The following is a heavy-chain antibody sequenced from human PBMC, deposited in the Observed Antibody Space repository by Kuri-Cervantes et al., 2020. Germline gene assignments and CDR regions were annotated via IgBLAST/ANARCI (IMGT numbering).Heavy chain of an antibody. D-gene: IGHD3-10*01. CDR1: GFTFSSYW. CDR3: ASQRSTMVQGVAGLLDY. Sequence: GGSLRLSCAASGFTFSSYWMSWVRQAPGKGLEWVANIKQDGSEKYYVDSVKGRFTISRDNAKNSLYLQMNSLRAEDTAVYYCASQRSTMVQGVAGLLDYWGQGTLVTVSS. J-gene: IGHJ4*02. V-gene: IGHV3-7*03. CDR2: IKQDGSEK.